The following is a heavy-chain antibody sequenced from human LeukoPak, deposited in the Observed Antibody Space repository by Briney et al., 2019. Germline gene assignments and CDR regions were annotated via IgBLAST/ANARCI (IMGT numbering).Heavy chain of an antibody. Sequence: QAGGSLRLSCAASGFTVSSNYMSWVRQAPGKGLEWVSVIYSGGSTYYADSVKGRFTISRDNSKDTLYLQMNSLRAEDTAVYFCARGGYFSFDYWGQGTLVTVSS. J-gene: IGHJ4*02. CDR3: ARGGYFSFDY. V-gene: IGHV3-53*01. CDR1: GFTVSSNY. D-gene: IGHD2/OR15-2a*01. CDR2: IYSGGST.